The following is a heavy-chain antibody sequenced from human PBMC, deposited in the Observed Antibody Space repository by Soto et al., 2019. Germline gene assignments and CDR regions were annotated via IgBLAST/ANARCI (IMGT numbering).Heavy chain of an antibody. D-gene: IGHD6-6*01. J-gene: IGHJ4*02. Sequence: SVKVSCKASGGTFGSNAISWVRQAPGQGLEWTGGIIPMFDIVHFAQKFQGRVTITADEFTSTAYMELSSLRSEDTAVYYCAREAEHEYFGYWGQGTPVTVSS. CDR2: IIPMFDIV. V-gene: IGHV1-69*13. CDR3: AREAEHEYFGY. CDR1: GGTFGSNA.